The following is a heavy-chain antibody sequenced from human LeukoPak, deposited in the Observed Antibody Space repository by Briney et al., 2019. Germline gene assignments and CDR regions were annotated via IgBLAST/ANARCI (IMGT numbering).Heavy chain of an antibody. CDR3: ARDGATAGTVTTHPSDY. CDR1: GFTFSSYA. J-gene: IGHJ4*02. V-gene: IGHV3-30*04. D-gene: IGHD4-17*01. CDR2: ISYDGSNK. Sequence: GGSLRLSCAASGFTFSSYAMHWVRQAPGKGLEGVAVISYDGSNKYYADSVKGRFTISRDNFKNTLYLRMNSLRAEDTAVYYCARDGATAGTVTTHPSDYWGQGTLVTVSS.